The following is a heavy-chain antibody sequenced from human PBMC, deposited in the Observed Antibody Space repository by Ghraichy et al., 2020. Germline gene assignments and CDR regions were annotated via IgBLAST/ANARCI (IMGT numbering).Heavy chain of an antibody. Sequence: LNISCVASGFTFSDYWMQWVRQAPGKGLEWVANIRQDGNEKYYVDSVKGRFTISRDNARNSLYLQMNSLRAEDTAVYYCARRYFDSWGQGTLVTVSS. CDR2: IRQDGNEK. CDR3: ARRYFDS. V-gene: IGHV3-7*03. CDR1: GFTFSDYW. J-gene: IGHJ4*02.